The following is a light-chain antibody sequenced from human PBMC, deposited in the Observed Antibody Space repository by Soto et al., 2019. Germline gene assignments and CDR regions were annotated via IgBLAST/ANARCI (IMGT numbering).Light chain of an antibody. Sequence: SYELTQPPSVSGAPGKTARITCGGNNIGSKSVHWYQQKPGQAPVLVIYYDSDRPSGIPERFSGSNSGNTATLTISRVEAGDEADYYCQVWDSSSDLYVFGTGTKLTVL. J-gene: IGLJ1*01. CDR2: YDS. CDR1: NIGSKS. V-gene: IGLV3-21*04. CDR3: QVWDSSSDLYV.